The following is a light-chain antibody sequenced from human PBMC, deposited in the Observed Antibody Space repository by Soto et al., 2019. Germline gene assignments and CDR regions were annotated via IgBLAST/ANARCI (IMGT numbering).Light chain of an antibody. CDR3: SSYTTSSTRV. V-gene: IGLV2-14*01. J-gene: IGLJ2*01. Sequence: QSVLTQPASVSGSPGQSITISCTGTSSDVGGYNYVSWYQQYPGKAPKLMIYDVNNRPSGVSNRFSGSKSGNTASLTISGLQAEDEADYYCSSYTTSSTRVFGGGTQLTVL. CDR1: SSDVGGYNY. CDR2: DVN.